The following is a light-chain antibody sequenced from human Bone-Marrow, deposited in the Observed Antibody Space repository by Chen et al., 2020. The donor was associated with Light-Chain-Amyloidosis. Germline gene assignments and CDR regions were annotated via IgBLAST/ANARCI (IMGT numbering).Light chain of an antibody. CDR1: STDVGGYNY. CDR2: DVS. CDR3: SSYTASSFYV. Sequence: QSALTQPASVSGSPGQTITISCTGTSTDVGGYNYVSWYQQHPGKAPKLMIYDVSTRPSGVSSRFSGSKSGNTASLTSSGLQAEDEADYYCSSYTASSFYVFGTTTTVTVL. J-gene: IGLJ1*01. V-gene: IGLV2-14*03.